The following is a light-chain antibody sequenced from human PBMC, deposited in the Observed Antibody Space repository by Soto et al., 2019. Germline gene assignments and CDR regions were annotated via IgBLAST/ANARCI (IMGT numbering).Light chain of an antibody. V-gene: IGKV3-11*01. CDR1: QRIGGY. CDR2: DAS. Sequence: EIVLTQSPATLSLSPGERATLSCRGSQRIGGYLGWYQQKPGQAPRLLIYDASNRATGIPVRFSGSGSGTDYTPTITNLEPQDCAIYYCQQRQYWPPITFGQGTRLEIK. J-gene: IGKJ5*01. CDR3: QQRQYWPPIT.